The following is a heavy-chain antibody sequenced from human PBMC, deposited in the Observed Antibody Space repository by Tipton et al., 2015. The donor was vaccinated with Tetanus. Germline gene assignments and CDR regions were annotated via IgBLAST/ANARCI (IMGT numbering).Heavy chain of an antibody. CDR2: TYHTGGT. CDR1: GVSIRNGGYS. CDR3: VRAPYNSPGKYYFDY. J-gene: IGHJ4*02. D-gene: IGHD1-1*01. Sequence: TLSLTCSVSGVSIRNGGYSWNWIRQPAGKGLEWIGYTYHTGGTYYNPSLKSRVTISVDRSSDQFSLRLTSVTAADTATYYCVRAPYNSPGKYYFDYWGQGTLVTVSS. V-gene: IGHV4-30-2*01.